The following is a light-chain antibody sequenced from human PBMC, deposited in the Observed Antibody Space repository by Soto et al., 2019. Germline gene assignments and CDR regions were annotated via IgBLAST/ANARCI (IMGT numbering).Light chain of an antibody. Sequence: DIQMTQSPSSLSASVGDRVTITCRASQSIGSYLSWYQQKPGKAPKLLIYTASSLQSGVPSRFSGSASGTEFTLTISSLQPEDFATYYCQQSYSTPYTFGQGTKLEIK. V-gene: IGKV1-39*01. CDR1: QSIGSY. CDR2: TAS. J-gene: IGKJ2*01. CDR3: QQSYSTPYT.